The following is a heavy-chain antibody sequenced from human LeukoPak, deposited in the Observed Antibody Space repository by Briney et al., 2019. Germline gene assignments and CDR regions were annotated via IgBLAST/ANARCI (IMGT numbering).Heavy chain of an antibody. CDR2: IIGSGTIT. V-gene: IGHV3-23*01. CDR1: GFTFTSYA. D-gene: IGHD2-2*01. Sequence: GGSLRLSCAASGFTFTSYALSWVRQAPGKGLEWVSAIIGSGTITYYADSVRGRFTISRDNSKSTVFLQMSDLRADDTAVYYCAKLGCITTTCFWGQGTLVTVSS. CDR3: AKLGCITTTCF. J-gene: IGHJ4*02.